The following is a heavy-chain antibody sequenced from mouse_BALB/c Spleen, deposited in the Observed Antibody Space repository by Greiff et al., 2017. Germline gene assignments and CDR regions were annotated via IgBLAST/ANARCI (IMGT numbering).Heavy chain of an antibody. Sequence: DVQLQESGPGLVKPSQSLSLTCSVTGYSITSGYYWNWIRQFPGNKLEWMGYISYDGSNNYNPSLKNRISITRDTSKNQFFLKLNSVTTEDTATYYCARTPLLLRFYYIDYWGQGTTLTVSS. D-gene: IGHD1-1*01. CDR1: GYSITSGYY. J-gene: IGHJ2*01. CDR2: ISYDGSN. V-gene: IGHV3-6*02. CDR3: ARTPLLLRFYYIDY.